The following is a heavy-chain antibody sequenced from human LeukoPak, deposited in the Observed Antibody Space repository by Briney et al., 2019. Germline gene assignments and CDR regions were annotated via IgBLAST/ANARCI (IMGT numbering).Heavy chain of an antibody. CDR1: GFTFSSYD. CDR2: ISASGGNT. Sequence: GGSLRLSCAASGFTFSSYDMTWVRQAPGKGLEWVSTISASGGNTYYADSVKGRFTISRDNSKNTLFLQMNSLRAEDTAVYFCAKARLGRRDCCPFVFWGRGTRVTVSS. J-gene: IGHJ4*02. CDR3: AKARLGRRDCCPFVF. D-gene: IGHD2-21*02. V-gene: IGHV3-23*01.